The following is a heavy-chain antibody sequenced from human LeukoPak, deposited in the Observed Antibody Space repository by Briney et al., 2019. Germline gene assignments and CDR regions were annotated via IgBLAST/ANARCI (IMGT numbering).Heavy chain of an antibody. CDR1: GGTFSSYA. J-gene: IGHJ4*02. D-gene: IGHD3-10*01. CDR3: ARVDGSGSYYGY. CDR2: IIPTFGTA. Sequence: SVKVSCKASGGTFSSYAISWVRQAPGQGLEWMGRIIPTFGTANYAQKFQGRVTITADKSTSTAYMELSSLRSEDTAVYYCARVDGSGSYYGYWGQGTLVTVSS. V-gene: IGHV1-69*06.